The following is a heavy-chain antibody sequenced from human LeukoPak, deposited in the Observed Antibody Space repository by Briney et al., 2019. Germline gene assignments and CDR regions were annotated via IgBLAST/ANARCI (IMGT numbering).Heavy chain of an antibody. V-gene: IGHV3-7*01. CDR2: IKEDGSAQ. Sequence: PGGSLRLSCAASGFTFRNNWMTWARQAPGKGLEWVAHIKEDGSAQNYIDSVKGRFTISRDNAKNSLFLQMNSVRAEDTAIYYCARDLGWFHFDSWGQGTLVTVSS. D-gene: IGHD2-15*01. J-gene: IGHJ4*02. CDR1: GFTFRNNW. CDR3: ARDLGWFHFDS.